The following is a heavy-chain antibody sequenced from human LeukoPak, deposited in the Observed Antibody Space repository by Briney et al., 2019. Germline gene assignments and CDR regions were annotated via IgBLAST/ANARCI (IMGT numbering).Heavy chain of an antibody. Sequence: SETLSLTCTVSGGSISSYYWSWIRQPPGKGLEWIGYIYYSGSTNYNPSLKSRVTISVDTSKNQFSLKLSSVTAADTAVYYCARGGSYGSGSYYRMTSDFDYWGQGTLVTVSS. D-gene: IGHD3-10*01. CDR1: GGSISSYY. CDR3: ARGGSYGSGSYYRMTSDFDY. J-gene: IGHJ4*02. CDR2: IYYSGST. V-gene: IGHV4-59*01.